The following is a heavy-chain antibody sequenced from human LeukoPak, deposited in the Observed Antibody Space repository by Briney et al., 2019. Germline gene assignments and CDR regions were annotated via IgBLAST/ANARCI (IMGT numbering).Heavy chain of an antibody. D-gene: IGHD1-1*01. Sequence: GGSLRLSCAASGFTLSTASMNWVRQAPGKGLEWISYIHKSGNPIYYADSVKGRFTISRDSAKNSLYLQMDSLRAEDTAVYHCADNLSRWGQGTLVTVSS. CDR2: IHKSGNPI. CDR3: ADNLSR. CDR1: GFTLSTAS. V-gene: IGHV3-48*04. J-gene: IGHJ4*02.